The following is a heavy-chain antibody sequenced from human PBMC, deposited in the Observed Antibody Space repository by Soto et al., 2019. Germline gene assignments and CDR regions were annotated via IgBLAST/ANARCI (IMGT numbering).Heavy chain of an antibody. D-gene: IGHD2-2*01. J-gene: IGHJ5*02. V-gene: IGHV3-23*01. Sequence: HPGGSLRLSCAASGFTFSSYAMSWVRQAPGKGLEWVSAISGSGGSTYYADSVKGRFTISRDNSKNTLYLQMNSLRAEDTAVYYCAKGKNGKTYIVVVPAAIRPTGFDPWGQGTLVTVSS. CDR3: AKGKNGKTYIVVVPAAIRPTGFDP. CDR1: GFTFSSYA. CDR2: ISGSGGST.